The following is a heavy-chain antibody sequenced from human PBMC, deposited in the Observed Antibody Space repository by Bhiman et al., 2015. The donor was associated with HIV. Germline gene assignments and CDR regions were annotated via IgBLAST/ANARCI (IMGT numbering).Heavy chain of an antibody. Sequence: EVQLVESGGGLVQPGRSLRLSCAVSGFTFNKYSMTWVRQAPGKGLEWVSSITSSSRYIQYADSVKGRFTISRDNAKNSLYLQMNSLRAEDTAVFYCARDRPYNWNWGNHYYGMDVWGQGTTVTVSS. CDR1: GFTFNKYS. J-gene: IGHJ6*02. CDR2: ITSSSRYI. V-gene: IGHV3-21*03. CDR3: ARDRPYNWNWGNHYYGMDV. D-gene: IGHD1-7*01.